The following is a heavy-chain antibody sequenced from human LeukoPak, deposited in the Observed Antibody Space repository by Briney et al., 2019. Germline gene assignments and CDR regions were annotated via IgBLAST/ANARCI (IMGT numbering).Heavy chain of an antibody. Sequence: GGSLRLSCAASGFTFSSYWMSWVRQAPGKGLEWVANIKQDGSEKYYVDSVKGRFTIPKDNAKNSLYLQMNSLRAEDTAVYYCAGYCSSTSCRGFQHWGQGTLVTVSS. CDR3: AGYCSSTSCRGFQH. D-gene: IGHD2-2*01. CDR1: GFTFSSYW. J-gene: IGHJ1*01. CDR2: IKQDGSEK. V-gene: IGHV3-7*04.